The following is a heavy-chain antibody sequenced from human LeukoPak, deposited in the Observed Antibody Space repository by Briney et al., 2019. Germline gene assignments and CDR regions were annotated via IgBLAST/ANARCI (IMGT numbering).Heavy chain of an antibody. CDR1: GFTFSSYT. J-gene: IGHJ4*02. V-gene: IGHV3-23*01. Sequence: PGGSLRLSCAASGFTFSSYTMNWVRQAPGKGLEWVSAISGSGGSTYYADSVKGRFTISRDNSKNTLYLQMNSLRAEDTAVYYCAKAFLLRYFDWPLDYWGQGTLVTVSS. D-gene: IGHD3-9*01. CDR3: AKAFLLRYFDWPLDY. CDR2: ISGSGGST.